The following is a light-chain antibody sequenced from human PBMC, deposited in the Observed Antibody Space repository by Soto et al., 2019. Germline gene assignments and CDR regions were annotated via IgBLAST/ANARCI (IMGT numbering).Light chain of an antibody. CDR2: GAS. Sequence: EIVLTQSPGTLSLSPGERATLSCRASQSVSSSYLAWYQQKPGQAPRLLIYGASSRATGIPDRFSGSRSGTDFTLTISSLEPEDFAVYYCQQYGSSPTTFGQGTKVEIK. CDR3: QQYGSSPTT. CDR1: QSVSSSY. J-gene: IGKJ1*01. V-gene: IGKV3-20*01.